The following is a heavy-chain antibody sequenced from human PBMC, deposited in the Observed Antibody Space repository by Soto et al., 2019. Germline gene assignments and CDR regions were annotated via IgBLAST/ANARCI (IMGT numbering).Heavy chain of an antibody. CDR2: TYYRSKWYN. CDR3: ARFPGYSSSYGYYYGMDV. D-gene: IGHD6-6*01. Sequence: PSQTLSLTCAISGDSVSSNSAAWNWIRQSPSRGLEWLGRTYYRSKWYNDYAVSVKSRITINPDTSKNQFSLQLNSVTPEDTAVYYCARFPGYSSSYGYYYGMDVWGQGTTVTVSS. CDR1: GDSVSSNSAA. J-gene: IGHJ6*02. V-gene: IGHV6-1*01.